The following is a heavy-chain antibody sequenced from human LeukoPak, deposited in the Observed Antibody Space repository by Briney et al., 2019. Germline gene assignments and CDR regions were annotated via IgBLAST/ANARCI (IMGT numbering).Heavy chain of an antibody. Sequence: GGSLRLSCAASGFTVSSNYMSWVRQAPGKGLEWVPVIYSGGSTYYADSVKGRFTISRDNSKNTLYLQMNSLRAEDTAVYYCARDGSSSWYLDYFDYWGQGTLVTVSS. CDR3: ARDGSSSWYLDYFDY. J-gene: IGHJ4*02. D-gene: IGHD6-13*01. CDR1: GFTVSSNY. V-gene: IGHV3-53*01. CDR2: IYSGGST.